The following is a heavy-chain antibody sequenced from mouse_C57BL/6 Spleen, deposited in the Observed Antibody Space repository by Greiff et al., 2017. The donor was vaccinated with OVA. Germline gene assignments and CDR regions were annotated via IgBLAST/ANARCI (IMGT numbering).Heavy chain of an antibody. CDR3: ARPYYYGSSYGHFDV. V-gene: IGHV1-18*01. D-gene: IGHD1-1*01. J-gene: IGHJ1*03. CDR1: GYTFTDYN. Sequence: EVHLVESGPELVKPGASVKIPCKASGYTFTDYNMDWVKQSHGKSLEWIGDINPNNGGTIYNQKFKGKATLTVDKSSRTAYMELRSLTSEDTAVYYCARPYYYGSSYGHFDVWGTGTTVTVSS. CDR2: INPNNGGT.